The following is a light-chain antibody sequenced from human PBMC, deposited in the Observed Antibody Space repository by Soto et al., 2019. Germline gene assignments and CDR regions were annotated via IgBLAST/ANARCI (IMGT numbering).Light chain of an antibody. J-gene: IGLJ3*02. CDR3: CLSPGSLTWL. CDR1: GSDVGDSSH. CDR2: EVN. Sequence: QSALTQPRSVSGSPGQSVTISCTATGSDVGDSSHVSWYQLHPGKAPKLMIYEVNNRPSGVPDRFSGSKSGSTASLTISGLHAADEAEYYCCLSPGSLTWLFGGGTKVTVL. V-gene: IGLV2-11*01.